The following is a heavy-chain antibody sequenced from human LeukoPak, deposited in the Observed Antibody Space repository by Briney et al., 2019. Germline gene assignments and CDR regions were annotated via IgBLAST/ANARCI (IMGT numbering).Heavy chain of an antibody. CDR3: VKRGSSFYYFDH. CDR1: GFTFSSFA. CDR2: ISGSGGST. Sequence: GSLRLSCAASGFTFSSFAMTWVRQAPGKGLEWVSVISGSGGSTSYADSVKGRFTISRDNSKNTLYLQMNSLRTEDTAVYYCVKRGSSFYYFDHWSQGTLVTVSS. V-gene: IGHV3-23*01. D-gene: IGHD6-13*01. J-gene: IGHJ4*02.